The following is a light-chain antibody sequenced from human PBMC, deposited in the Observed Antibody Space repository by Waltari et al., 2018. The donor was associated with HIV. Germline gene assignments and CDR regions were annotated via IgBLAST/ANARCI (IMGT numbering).Light chain of an antibody. CDR2: DVS. CDR3: QQGSNWPRT. CDR1: QSVGNS. V-gene: IGKV3-11*01. Sequence: EIVLTQSPVTLSLSPGHRATLSCRASQSVGNSLVWYQQKPGLAPRLLIYDVSYRAADIPSRFSGSGSETDFTLTISSLEPEDFAVYYCQQGSNWPRTFGQGTKLEIE. J-gene: IGKJ2*01.